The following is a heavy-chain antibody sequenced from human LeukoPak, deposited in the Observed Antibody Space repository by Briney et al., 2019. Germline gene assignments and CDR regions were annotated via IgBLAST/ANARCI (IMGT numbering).Heavy chain of an antibody. CDR3: ARGRGYGLYYYYYYGMDV. D-gene: IGHD5-18*01. CDR1: GGSISSYY. V-gene: IGHV4-4*07. J-gene: IGHJ6*02. Sequence: SETLSLTCTVSGGSISSYYWSWIRQPAGKGLEWIGRIYTSGSTNYNPSLKSRVTMSVDTSKNQSSLKLSSVTAADTAVYYCARGRGYGLYYYYYYGMDVWGQGTTVTVSS. CDR2: IYTSGST.